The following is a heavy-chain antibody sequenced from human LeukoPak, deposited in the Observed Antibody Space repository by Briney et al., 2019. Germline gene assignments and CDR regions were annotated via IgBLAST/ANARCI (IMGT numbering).Heavy chain of an antibody. D-gene: IGHD4-17*01. Sequence: SETLSLTCTVSGGSISSGDYYWSWIRQPPGKGLEWIGYIYYSGSTYYNPSLKSRVTISVDTSKNQFSPKLSSVTAADTAVYYCARYGDSAWFDPWGQGTLVTVSS. J-gene: IGHJ5*02. CDR1: GGSISSGDYY. CDR3: ARYGDSAWFDP. CDR2: IYYSGST. V-gene: IGHV4-30-4*01.